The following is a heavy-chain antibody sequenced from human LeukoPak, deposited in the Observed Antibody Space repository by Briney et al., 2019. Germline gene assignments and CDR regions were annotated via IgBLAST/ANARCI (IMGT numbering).Heavy chain of an antibody. Sequence: GGSLRLSCVVSGFTFSSYVMSWVRQAPGKGLEWVSSISSSSTYIYYADSVKGRSTISRDNAKNSLYLQMNSLRAEDTAVYYCARDRGDYWGQGTLVTVSS. CDR3: ARDRGDY. V-gene: IGHV3-21*01. CDR1: GFTFSSYV. CDR2: ISSSSTYI. D-gene: IGHD3-10*01. J-gene: IGHJ4*02.